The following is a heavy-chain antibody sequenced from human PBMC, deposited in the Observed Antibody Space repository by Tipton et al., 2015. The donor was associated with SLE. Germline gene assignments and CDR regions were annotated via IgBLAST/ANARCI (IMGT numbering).Heavy chain of an antibody. D-gene: IGHD3-22*01. CDR1: GLTLSNHD. J-gene: IGHJ6*02. CDR3: ARELLPLYGMDV. Sequence: GSLRLSCVVSGLTLSNHDMNWVRQAPGKGLEWDSYISISGSTIYYADSVTGRFTISRDNAKNSLYLQMNSLRAEDTAVYYCARELLPLYGMDVWGQGTTVTVSS. V-gene: IGHV3-48*03. CDR2: ISISGSTI.